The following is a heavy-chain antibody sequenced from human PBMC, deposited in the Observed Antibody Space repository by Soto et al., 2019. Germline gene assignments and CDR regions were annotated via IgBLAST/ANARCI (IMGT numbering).Heavy chain of an antibody. CDR3: AKGKTGSYLRGAFDI. CDR1: GFTFSSYG. J-gene: IGHJ3*02. CDR2: ISYDGSNK. D-gene: IGHD1-26*01. Sequence: GGSLRLSCAASGFTFSSYGMHWVRQAPGKGLEWVAVISYDGSNKYYADSVKGRFIISRDNSKNTLYLQMNSLRAEDTAVYYCAKGKTGSYLRGAFDIWGQGTMVTV. V-gene: IGHV3-30*18.